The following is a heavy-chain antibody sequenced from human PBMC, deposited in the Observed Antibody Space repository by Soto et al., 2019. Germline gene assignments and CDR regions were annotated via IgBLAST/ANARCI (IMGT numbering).Heavy chain of an antibody. Sequence: EVQLVESGGGLIQPGGSLRLSCVASGLNVSSNYMIWVRQAPGKGLEWVSVMYSGGSTYDADSVKGRFTISRDTSKNTLYLQMSSLRAEDTALYYCARTYCGRDCYYYYGVDVWGQGTTVTVSS. CDR3: ARTYCGRDCYYYYGVDV. CDR1: GLNVSSNY. V-gene: IGHV3-53*01. J-gene: IGHJ6*02. CDR2: MYSGGST. D-gene: IGHD2-21*02.